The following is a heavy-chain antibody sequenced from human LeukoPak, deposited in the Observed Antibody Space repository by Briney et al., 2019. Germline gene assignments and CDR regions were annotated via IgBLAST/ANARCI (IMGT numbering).Heavy chain of an antibody. J-gene: IGHJ4*02. Sequence: ASVKVSCKASGYTFTCYYMHWVRQAPGQGLEWMGRINPNSGGTNYAQKFQGRVTMTRDTSISTAYMELSRLRSDDTAVYYCARGPYSSGYYRYYFDYWGQGTLVTVSS. V-gene: IGHV1-2*06. D-gene: IGHD3-22*01. CDR2: INPNSGGT. CDR1: GYTFTCYY. CDR3: ARGPYSSGYYRYYFDY.